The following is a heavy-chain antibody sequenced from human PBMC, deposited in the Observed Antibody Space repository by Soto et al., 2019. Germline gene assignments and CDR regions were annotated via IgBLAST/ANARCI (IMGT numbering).Heavy chain of an antibody. V-gene: IGHV4-39*01. CDR3: ERHSIWLLLSDY. Sequence: SETLSLTCNVSGGSISNSKSYWGWFRQPPGKGLEWIGSIYYTGNTYYNPSLKSRVTISVDTSKNQFSLKLDSVTAADTAVYFCERHSIWLLLSDYWGQGSLVTVS. J-gene: IGHJ4*02. CDR2: IYYTGNT. D-gene: IGHD3-22*01. CDR1: GGSISNSKSY.